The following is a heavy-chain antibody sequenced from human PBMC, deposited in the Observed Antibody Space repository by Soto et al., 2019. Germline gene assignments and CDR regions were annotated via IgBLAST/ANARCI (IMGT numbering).Heavy chain of an antibody. D-gene: IGHD6-13*01. V-gene: IGHV5-51*01. CDR3: ARTSAAGKYYYGMDV. CDR1: CCICISYW. Sequence: PGESLKISCKGSCCICISYWIGWVRQIPGKGLDWMGIIYPGDSDTRYSPSFQGQVTISADKSISTAYLQWSSLKASDTAMYYCARTSAAGKYYYGMDVWGQGTTVTVSS. CDR2: IYPGDSDT. J-gene: IGHJ6*02.